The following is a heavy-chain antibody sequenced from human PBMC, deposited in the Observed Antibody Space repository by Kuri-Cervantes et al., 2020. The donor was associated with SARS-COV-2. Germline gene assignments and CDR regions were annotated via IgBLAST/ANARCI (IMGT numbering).Heavy chain of an antibody. J-gene: IGHJ5*02. D-gene: IGHD5-12*01. V-gene: IGHV4-59*12. Sequence: SETLSLTCTVSGGSISSYYWSWIRQPPGKGLEWIGYIYYSGSTNYNPSLKSRVTISVDTSKNQFSLKLSSVTAADTAVYYCARRRGYSGYDNPDPRWEDWFDPWGQGTLVTVSS. CDR1: GGSISSYY. CDR2: IYYSGST. CDR3: ARRRGYSGYDNPDPRWEDWFDP.